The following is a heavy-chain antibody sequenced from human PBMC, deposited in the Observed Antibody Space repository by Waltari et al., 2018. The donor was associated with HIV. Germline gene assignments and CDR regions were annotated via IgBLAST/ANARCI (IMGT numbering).Heavy chain of an antibody. CDR3: ARRPGYSSPTVGFDP. J-gene: IGHJ5*02. CDR2: IYYSGST. V-gene: IGHV4-39*01. D-gene: IGHD6-13*01. Sequence: QLQLQESGPGLVKPSETLSLTCTVSGGSISSSSYYWGWIRQPPGKGLEWIGSIYYSGSTYYNPSLKSRVTISVDTSKNQFSLKLSSVTAADTAVYYCARRPGYSSPTVGFDPWGQGTLVTVSS. CDR1: GGSISSSSYY.